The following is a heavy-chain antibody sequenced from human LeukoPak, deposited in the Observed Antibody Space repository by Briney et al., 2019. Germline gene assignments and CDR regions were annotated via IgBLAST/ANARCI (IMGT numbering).Heavy chain of an antibody. CDR2: IYHSGST. V-gene: IGHV4-38-2*02. D-gene: IGHD6-13*01. J-gene: IGHJ4*02. CDR1: GYSISSGYY. Sequence: SETLSLTCTVSGYSISSGYYWGWIRQPPGKGLEWIGSIYHSGSTYSNPSLKSRVTISVDTSKNHFSLKLTSVTAADTAVYYCTRNIAAAAPYYFDYWGQGTLVTVSS. CDR3: TRNIAAAAPYYFDY.